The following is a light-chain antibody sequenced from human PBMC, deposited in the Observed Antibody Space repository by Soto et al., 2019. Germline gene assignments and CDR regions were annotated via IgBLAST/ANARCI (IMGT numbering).Light chain of an antibody. V-gene: IGKV3-20*01. Sequence: EIVLTQSPGTLSLSPGERATLSCRASQSVSSNYLAWYQQKPGQAPRLLIYGASKRATGIPDRFSGSGSGTDFTLTISRLEPEDFAVYYCQQYGTSPYTFGQGTKLEIK. CDR2: GAS. J-gene: IGKJ2*01. CDR3: QQYGTSPYT. CDR1: QSVSSNY.